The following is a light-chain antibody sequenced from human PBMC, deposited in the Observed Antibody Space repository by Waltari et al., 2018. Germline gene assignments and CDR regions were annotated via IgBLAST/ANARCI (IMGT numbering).Light chain of an antibody. CDR2: WAS. CDR1: RNLLYSPNNKNY. CDR3: QQYYANPRT. J-gene: IGKJ1*01. V-gene: IGKV4-1*01. Sequence: DYVMTQSPDSVAVSLGERATINCKSSRNLLYSPNNKNYLAWFQQKAGQPPKLLIYWASSQESGVPDRFSGSGSGSDFTLTISSLQAEDVAVYYCQQYYANPRTFGQGTRVEIK.